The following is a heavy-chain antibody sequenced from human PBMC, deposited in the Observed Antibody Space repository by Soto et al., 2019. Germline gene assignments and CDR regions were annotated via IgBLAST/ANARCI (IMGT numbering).Heavy chain of an antibody. Sequence: EVQLLESGGGLVQPGGSLRLSCAASGFTFSSYVMNWVRQAPGKGLEWVSTISGSGGSTYYADSVEGRFTFSRDNSKNTLHLLMNSLRAEDTAVYYCAEGGRNGWYDAFDIWGQGTMVTVSS. CDR1: GFTFSSYV. CDR2: ISGSGGST. V-gene: IGHV3-23*01. CDR3: AEGGRNGWYDAFDI. J-gene: IGHJ3*02. D-gene: IGHD6-19*01.